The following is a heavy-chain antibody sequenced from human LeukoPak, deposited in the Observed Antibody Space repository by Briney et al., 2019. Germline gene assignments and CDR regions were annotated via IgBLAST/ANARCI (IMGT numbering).Heavy chain of an antibody. CDR2: IYHSGST. V-gene: IGHV4-30-2*01. Sequence: SETLSLTCTVSGGSISSGGYYWTWIRQPPGKGLEWIGYIYHSGSTYYTPSLKSRVTISVDRSKNQFSLKLNSVTAADTAVYYCAREHHYWGQGILVTVSS. CDR1: GGSISSGGYY. J-gene: IGHJ4*02. CDR3: AREHHY.